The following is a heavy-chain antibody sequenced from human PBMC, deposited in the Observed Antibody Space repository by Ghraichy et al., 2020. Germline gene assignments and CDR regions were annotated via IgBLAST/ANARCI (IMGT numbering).Heavy chain of an antibody. Sequence: SETLSLTCAVYGGSFSGYYWSWIRQLPGKGLEWIGEINHRGSTNYNPSLTSRVTISVDTSKNQFSLKLSSVTAADPAVYYCARYGYSYGRVPYYYYGMDVWGPGTTVTVSS. D-gene: IGHD5-18*01. J-gene: IGHJ6*02. CDR3: ARYGYSYGRVPYYYYGMDV. V-gene: IGHV4-34*01. CDR1: GGSFSGYY. CDR2: INHRGST.